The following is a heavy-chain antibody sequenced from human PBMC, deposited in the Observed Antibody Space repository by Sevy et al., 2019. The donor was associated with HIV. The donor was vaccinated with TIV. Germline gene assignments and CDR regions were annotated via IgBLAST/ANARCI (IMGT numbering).Heavy chain of an antibody. CDR1: GFSISNYW. V-gene: IGHV3-74*01. CDR3: VGGGTKLSTIES. D-gene: IGHD4-17*01. J-gene: IGHJ4*02. Sequence: GGSLRLSCEASGFSISNYWMNWVRQGPGKGLVWVSRIRGDGKITNYADSVKGRFTISGDDRKNTVYLQLNNLKAEDTAVYYCVGGGTKLSTIESWGQGTLVTVSS. CDR2: IRGDGKIT.